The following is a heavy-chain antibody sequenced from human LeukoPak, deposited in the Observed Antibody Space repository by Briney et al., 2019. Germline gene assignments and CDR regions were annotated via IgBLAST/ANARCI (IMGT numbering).Heavy chain of an antibody. J-gene: IGHJ4*02. V-gene: IGHV1-69*06. CDR2: IVPIFGTA. Sequence: GASVKVSCKASGYTFTSYGISWVRQAPGQGLEWMGGIVPIFGTANYAQKFQGRVTITADKSTSTAYMELSSLRSEDTAVYYCASQGGSYWAYFDYWGQGTLVTVSS. D-gene: IGHD1-26*01. CDR1: GYTFTSYG. CDR3: ASQGGSYWAYFDY.